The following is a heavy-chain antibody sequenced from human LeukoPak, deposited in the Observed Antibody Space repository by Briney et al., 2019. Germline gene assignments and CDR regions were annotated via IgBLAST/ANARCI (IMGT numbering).Heavy chain of an antibody. J-gene: IGHJ4*02. CDR1: GGSISSYY. V-gene: IGHV4-59*08. Sequence: SETLSLTCTVSGGSISSYYWSWIRQPPGKGLEWIGYIYYSGSTNYNPSLKSRVTISVDTSKNQFSLKLSSVTAADTAVYYCARRAGDTAMVSFYYFDYWGQGTLVTVSS. D-gene: IGHD5-18*01. CDR3: ARRAGDTAMVSFYYFDY. CDR2: IYYSGST.